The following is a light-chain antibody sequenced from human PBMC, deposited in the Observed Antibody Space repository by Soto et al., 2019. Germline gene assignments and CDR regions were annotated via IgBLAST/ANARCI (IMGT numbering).Light chain of an antibody. CDR1: QSVSSSY. Sequence: EIVLTQSPGTLYLSPGERDTLSCRASQSVSSSYLAWYQQKPGQAPRLLIYGASSRATGIPDRFSGSGSGTDFTLTISRLEPEEFAVYYCQQYGSSLFTFGHGTKVDIK. CDR2: GAS. V-gene: IGKV3-20*01. CDR3: QQYGSSLFT. J-gene: IGKJ3*01.